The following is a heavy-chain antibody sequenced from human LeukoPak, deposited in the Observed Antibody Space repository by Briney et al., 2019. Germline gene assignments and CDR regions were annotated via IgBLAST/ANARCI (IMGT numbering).Heavy chain of an antibody. J-gene: IGHJ4*02. CDR3: ARGIVGDPQDY. CDR2: INPNSGGT. D-gene: IGHD1-26*01. V-gene: IGHV1-2*02. Sequence: ASVRVSCKTSGYTFTGHYLHWVRQAPGQGLERMGWINPNSGGTNYAQKFQGRVTMTRDTSISTVHMDLGRLRSDDSAVYYCARGIVGDPQDYWGQGTLVTVSS. CDR1: GYTFTGHY.